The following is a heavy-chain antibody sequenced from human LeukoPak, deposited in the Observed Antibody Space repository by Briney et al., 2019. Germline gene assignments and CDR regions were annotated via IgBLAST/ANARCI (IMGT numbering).Heavy chain of an antibody. D-gene: IGHD2-8*01. V-gene: IGHV3-23*01. CDR1: GFTFSSYA. Sequence: PGGSLRLSCAASGFTFSSYAMNWVRRAPGKGLEWVSTISGSGDNTYYADSVKGRFTISRDNAKNSLYLQMNSLRAEDTAVYYCARDRGMVDVWGKGTTVTVSS. CDR2: ISGSGDNT. J-gene: IGHJ6*04. CDR3: ARDRGMVDV.